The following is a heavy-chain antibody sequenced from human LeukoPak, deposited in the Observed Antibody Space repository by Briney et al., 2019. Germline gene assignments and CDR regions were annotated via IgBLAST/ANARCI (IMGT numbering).Heavy chain of an antibody. J-gene: IGHJ5*02. CDR2: IYYSGST. CDR3: ARDGVVNVVVAASPRVVKGNWFDP. CDR1: GGSISSSSYY. V-gene: IGHV4-39*07. Sequence: SETLSLTCTVSGGSISSSSYYWGWIRQPPGKGLEWIGSIYYSGSTYYNPSLKSRVTISVDTSKNQFSLKLSSVTAADTAVYYCARDGVVNVVVAASPRVVKGNWFDPWGQGTLVTVSS. D-gene: IGHD2-15*01.